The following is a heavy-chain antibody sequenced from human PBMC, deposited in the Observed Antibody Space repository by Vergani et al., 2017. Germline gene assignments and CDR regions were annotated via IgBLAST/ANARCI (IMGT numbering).Heavy chain of an antibody. D-gene: IGHD6-25*01. CDR2: IYHTGSA. J-gene: IGHJ6*03. CDR3: ARVDTXVPATSHFYYMDV. Sequence: QVQLLESGPGLLKPSETLPLTCSVSGYSITSGYYWGWIRQPPGRGLEWIGSIYHTGSAYYNPSLKSRVTVSVDTSMNQVSLKLRSVTAADTAVYYCARVDTXVPATSHFYYMDVWGKGTTVVVSS. CDR1: GYSITSGYY. V-gene: IGHV4-38-2*01.